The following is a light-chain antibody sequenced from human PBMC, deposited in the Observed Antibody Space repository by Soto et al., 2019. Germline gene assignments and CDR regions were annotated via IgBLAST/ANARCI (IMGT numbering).Light chain of an antibody. V-gene: IGKV3-15*01. CDR1: QSISSN. J-gene: IGKJ1*01. CDR2: GAS. CDR3: QQYNQWPGT. Sequence: EIVLTQSPATLFVSPGESATLSCRASQSISSNLAWYQQKPGQSPRLLIYGASSRATGVPVRFSGSGSGVAFTLTISGLQSEDFAVYHCQQYNQWPGTFGQGTKVDIK.